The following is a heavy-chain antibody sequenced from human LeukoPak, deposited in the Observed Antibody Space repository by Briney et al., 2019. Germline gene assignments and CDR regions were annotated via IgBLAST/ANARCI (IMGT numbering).Heavy chain of an antibody. Sequence: GGSLRLSWAASGFTFSSYWMSWFRQAPGKGLEWVANIKQDGSEKYYVDSVKGRFTISRDNAKNSLYLQMNSLRAEDTAVYYCAREVVNRYYYMDVWGKGTTVTASS. CDR3: AREVVNRYYYMDV. CDR1: GFTFSSYW. J-gene: IGHJ6*03. V-gene: IGHV3-7*01. CDR2: IKQDGSEK. D-gene: IGHD3-22*01.